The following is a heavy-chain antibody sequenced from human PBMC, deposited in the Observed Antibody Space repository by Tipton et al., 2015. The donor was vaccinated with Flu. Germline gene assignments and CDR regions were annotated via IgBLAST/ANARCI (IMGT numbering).Heavy chain of an antibody. CDR1: GGSISSGSYY. D-gene: IGHD5-18*01. CDR2: IYTSGST. CDR3: ARGGYSYGYGKNYYYYGMDV. Sequence: TLSLTCTVSGGSISSGSYYWSWIRQPAGKGLEWIGRIYTSGSTNYNPSLKSRVTISVDTSENQFSLKLSSVTAADTAVYYCARGGYSYGYGKNYYYYGMDVWGQGTTVTVSS. V-gene: IGHV4-61*02. J-gene: IGHJ6*02.